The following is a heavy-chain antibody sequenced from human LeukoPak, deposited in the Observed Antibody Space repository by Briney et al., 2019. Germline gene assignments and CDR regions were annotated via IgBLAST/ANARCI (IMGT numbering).Heavy chain of an antibody. Sequence: ASVKVSCKASGYTFTSYGISWVRQAPGQGLEWMGWISAYNGNTNYAQKLQGRVTMTTDTSTSTAYMELRSLRSDDTAVYYCARLKTKAGTDAFDIWGQGTMVPVSS. J-gene: IGHJ3*02. D-gene: IGHD6-19*01. CDR1: GYTFTSYG. CDR3: ARLKTKAGTDAFDI. CDR2: ISAYNGNT. V-gene: IGHV1-18*01.